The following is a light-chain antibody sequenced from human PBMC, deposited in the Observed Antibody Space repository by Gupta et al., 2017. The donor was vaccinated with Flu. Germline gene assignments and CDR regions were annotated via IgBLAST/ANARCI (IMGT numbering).Light chain of an antibody. CDR1: NTVGDS. Sequence: TATMSCGADNTVGDSVYWSRQRPGQAPMLLVFDDPDRHSGIPERISGSKSGYTATLTISSVGAGDEADYYCQVWFGRGDSDVVFGGGTRLTVL. V-gene: IGLV3-21*02. CDR3: QVWFGRGDSDVV. CDR2: DDP. J-gene: IGLJ2*01.